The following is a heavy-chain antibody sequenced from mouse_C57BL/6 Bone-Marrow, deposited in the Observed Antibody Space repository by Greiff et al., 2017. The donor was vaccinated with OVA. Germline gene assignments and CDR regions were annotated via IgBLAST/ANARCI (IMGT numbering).Heavy chain of an antibody. D-gene: IGHD3-1*01. CDR3: ARWVGKRAMDY. V-gene: IGHV5-12*01. CDR1: GFTFSDYY. CDR2: ISNGGGST. Sequence: EVQGVESGGGLVQPGGSLKLSCAASGFTFSDYYMYWVRQTPEKRLEWVAYISNGGGSTYYPDTVKGRFTISRDNAKNTLYLQMSRLKSEDTAMYYCARWVGKRAMDYWGQGTSVTVSS. J-gene: IGHJ4*01.